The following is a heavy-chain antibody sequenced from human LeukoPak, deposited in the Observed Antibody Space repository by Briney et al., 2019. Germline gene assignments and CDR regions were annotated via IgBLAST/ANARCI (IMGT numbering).Heavy chain of an antibody. Sequence: GGSLRLSCAASGFTFKLYWMHWVRQAPGKGLEWVSGISWNSGSIGYADSVKGRFTISRDNAKNSLYLQMNSLRAEDTALYYCAKDMGWELLYGYFDYWGQGTLVTVSS. D-gene: IGHD1-26*01. CDR1: GFTFKLYW. V-gene: IGHV3-9*01. CDR3: AKDMGWELLYGYFDY. CDR2: ISWNSGSI. J-gene: IGHJ4*02.